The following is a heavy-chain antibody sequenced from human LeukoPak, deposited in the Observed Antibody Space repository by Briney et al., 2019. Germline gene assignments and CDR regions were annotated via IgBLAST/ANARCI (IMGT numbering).Heavy chain of an antibody. CDR2: INHSGST. D-gene: IGHD3-22*01. V-gene: IGHV4-34*01. CDR3: ARSYYYDSSGYGDFDY. CDR1: GFTFSSNW. Sequence: KAGGSLRLSCAASGFTFSSNWMSWIRQPPGKGLEWIGEINHSGSTNYNPSLKSRVTISVDTSKNQFSLKLSSVTAADTAVYYCARSYYYDSSGYGDFDYWGQGTLVTVSS. J-gene: IGHJ4*02.